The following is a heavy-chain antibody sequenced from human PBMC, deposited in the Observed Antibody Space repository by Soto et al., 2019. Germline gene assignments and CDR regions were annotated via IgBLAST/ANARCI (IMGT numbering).Heavy chain of an antibody. CDR3: AKDRVSSYSDYVGYFDD. Sequence: GGSLRLSCAASGFTFTSYGMSWVRQAPGKGLEWVSAISGSGGNTDYADSVKGRFTISRDISKNTLYLQMNSLRAEDTAIYYCAKDRVSSYSDYVGYFDDWGQGTLVTVSS. D-gene: IGHD5-12*01. J-gene: IGHJ4*02. V-gene: IGHV3-23*01. CDR2: ISGSGGNT. CDR1: GFTFTSYG.